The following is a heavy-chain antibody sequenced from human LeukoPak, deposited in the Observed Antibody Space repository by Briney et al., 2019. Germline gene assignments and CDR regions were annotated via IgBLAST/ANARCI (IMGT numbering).Heavy chain of an antibody. Sequence: PSETLSLTCTVSGGSISSSSYYWGWIRQPPGKGLEWIGSIYYSGSTYYNPSLKSRVTISVDTSKNQFSLKLSSVTAADTAEYYCARSGYYYSYAFDIWGQGTMVTVSS. J-gene: IGHJ3*02. CDR3: ARSGYYYSYAFDI. CDR1: GGSISSSSYY. D-gene: IGHD3-22*01. CDR2: IYYSGST. V-gene: IGHV4-39*01.